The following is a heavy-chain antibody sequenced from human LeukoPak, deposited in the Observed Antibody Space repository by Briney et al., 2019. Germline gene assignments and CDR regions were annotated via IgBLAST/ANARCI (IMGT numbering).Heavy chain of an antibody. Sequence: ASMKVSCKASGYTFTSYYIHWVRQAPGQGLEWMGIINPNGGSTNYAQKFQGRVTMTRDTATSTVYMELSSLRSEDTAVYYCAREVKGYSYGYELPQYYFDYWGQGTLVTVSS. CDR3: AREVKGYSYGYELPQYYFDY. V-gene: IGHV1-46*01. CDR1: GYTFTSYY. D-gene: IGHD5-18*01. J-gene: IGHJ4*02. CDR2: INPNGGST.